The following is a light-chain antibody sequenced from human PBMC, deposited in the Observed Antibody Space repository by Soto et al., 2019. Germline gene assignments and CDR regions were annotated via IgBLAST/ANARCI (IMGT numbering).Light chain of an antibody. V-gene: IGLV2-23*01. Sequence: QSVLTQPASVSESPEQWVTVSCTGTSSDVRAYNLVSWYQQLPGKALSLIIYEGTKRPSGISHRCSGSKSDNTASLTTSGLRAEDEAHYHCCSYAGSRTFVFGGGAK. CDR2: EGT. J-gene: IGLJ2*01. CDR1: SSDVRAYNL. CDR3: CSYAGSRTFV.